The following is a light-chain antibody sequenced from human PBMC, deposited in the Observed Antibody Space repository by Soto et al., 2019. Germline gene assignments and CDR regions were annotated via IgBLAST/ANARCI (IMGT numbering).Light chain of an antibody. CDR1: QSISSY. V-gene: IGKV1-39*01. CDR3: QQSFSPPQT. Sequence: DSQMTQSASSLSASVGDRVTITCRASQSISSYLNWYQQKPGKAPKLLIYAASSLQSGVPSRFSGSGSGTNFTRLNSSLQPQGLATYYSQQSFSPPQTYGQCNKVDIK. J-gene: IGKJ1*01. CDR2: AAS.